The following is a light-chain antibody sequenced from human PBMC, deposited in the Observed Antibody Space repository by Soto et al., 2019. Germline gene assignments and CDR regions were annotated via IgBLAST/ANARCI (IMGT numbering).Light chain of an antibody. CDR3: QQRSNWPPIT. CDR2: DAS. Sequence: ETMLSQSPGTLSLSPGERATLSCRASQSVSSYLAWYQQKPGQAPRLLIYDASNRATGIPARFSGSGSGTDFTLTISSLEPEDFAVYYCQQRSNWPPITFGQGTDWRL. CDR1: QSVSSY. J-gene: IGKJ5*01. V-gene: IGKV3-11*01.